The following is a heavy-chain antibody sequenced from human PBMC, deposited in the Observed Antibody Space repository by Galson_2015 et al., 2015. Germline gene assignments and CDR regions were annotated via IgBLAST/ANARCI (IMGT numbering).Heavy chain of an antibody. CDR2: IYSGDRT. Sequence: SLRLSCAASEFSVNSNYMTWVRQTPGKGLEWVSVIYSGDRTYYVDSMKGRFTISRDNSKNTVYLQMNSLRVEDSAVYYCAAVGVAPQTSLADLYHYHGMDVWGQGTTVTVSS. J-gene: IGHJ6*02. CDR1: EFSVNSNY. CDR3: AAVGVAPQTSLADLYHYHGMDV. V-gene: IGHV3-53*01. D-gene: IGHD6-19*01.